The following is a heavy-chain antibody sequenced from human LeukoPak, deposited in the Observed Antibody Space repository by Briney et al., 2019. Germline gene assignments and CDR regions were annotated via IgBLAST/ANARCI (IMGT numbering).Heavy chain of an antibody. J-gene: IGHJ4*02. CDR2: IRHDGTEK. CDR1: GFTFSTYG. CDR3: ARLMVGQAGVGATHFDY. D-gene: IGHD1-26*01. Sequence: GGSLRLSCVASGFTFSTYGMHWVRQAPGKGLEWLTFIRHDGTEKYHADSVKGRFTISRDKSRKTLYLQVNSLGPDDTAVYYCARLMVGQAGVGATHFDYWGQGTLVSVSS. V-gene: IGHV3-30*02.